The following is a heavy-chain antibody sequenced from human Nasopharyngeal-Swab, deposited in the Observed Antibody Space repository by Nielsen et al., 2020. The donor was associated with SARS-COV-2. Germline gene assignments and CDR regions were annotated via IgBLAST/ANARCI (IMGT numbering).Heavy chain of an antibody. CDR1: GFTFSSYG. D-gene: IGHD2-21*02. J-gene: IGHJ4*02. CDR3: AVTASTNRFFDY. CDR2: ISYDGSNK. V-gene: IGHV3-30*03. Sequence: GESLKISCAASGFTFSSYGMHWVRQAPGKGLEWVAVISYDGSNKYYADSVKGRFTISRDNSKNTLYLQMNSLRAEDTAVYYCAVTASTNRFFDYWGQGTLVTVSS.